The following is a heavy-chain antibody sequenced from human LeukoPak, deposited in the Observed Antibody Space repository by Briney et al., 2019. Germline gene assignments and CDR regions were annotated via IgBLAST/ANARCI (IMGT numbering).Heavy chain of an antibody. D-gene: IGHD3-9*01. J-gene: IGHJ4*02. Sequence: GESLKISCKGSGYSFINYWIGWMRQMPGGGLEWMGIIYPDDSNTTYSPSFQGEVTISADKSISTAYLQWSSLKASDTAMYYCARLRADYDILTGLDSWGQGNLVTVSS. CDR3: ARLRADYDILTGLDS. CDR1: GYSFINYW. CDR2: IYPDDSNT. V-gene: IGHV5-51*01.